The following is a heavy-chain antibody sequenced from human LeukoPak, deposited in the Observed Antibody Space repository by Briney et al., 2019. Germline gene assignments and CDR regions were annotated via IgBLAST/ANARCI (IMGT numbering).Heavy chain of an antibody. Sequence: GGSLRLSCAASGFTFSSYWMHWVRQAPGEGLVWVSRVNSDGSSTTYADSVKGRFTISRDNAKNTLYLQMNSLRAEDTAVYYCARGSTQYSSGWYGLDYWGQGTLVTVSS. CDR1: GFTFSSYW. CDR2: VNSDGSST. CDR3: ARGSTQYSSGWYGLDY. J-gene: IGHJ4*02. D-gene: IGHD6-19*01. V-gene: IGHV3-74*01.